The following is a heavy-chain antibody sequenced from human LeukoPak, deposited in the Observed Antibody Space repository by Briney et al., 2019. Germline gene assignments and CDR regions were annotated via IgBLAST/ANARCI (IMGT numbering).Heavy chain of an antibody. CDR2: INPNSGGT. CDR3: ARDPKYNWNDGLATPNWFDP. D-gene: IGHD1-1*01. J-gene: IGHJ5*02. V-gene: IGHV1-2*02. Sequence: GASVKVSCKASGYTFTGYYMHWVRQAPGQGLEWMGWINPNSGGTSYAQKFQGRVTMTRDTSISTAYMELSRLRSDDTAVYYCARDPKYNWNDGLATPNWFDPWGQGTLVTVSS. CDR1: GYTFTGYY.